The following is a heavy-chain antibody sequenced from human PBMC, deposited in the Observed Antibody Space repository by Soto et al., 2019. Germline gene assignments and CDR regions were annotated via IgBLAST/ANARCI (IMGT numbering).Heavy chain of an antibody. V-gene: IGHV1-18*01. CDR3: AKTLGYGDYVHWYFDL. D-gene: IGHD4-17*01. J-gene: IGHJ2*01. Sequence: ASVKVCCKASGYTFTSYVISWVRQAPGQGLEWMGWISAYNGNTNYAQKLQGRVTMTTDTSTSTAYMELRSLRSDDTAVYYCAKTLGYGDYVHWYFDLWGRGTLVTVS. CDR1: GYTFTSYV. CDR2: ISAYNGNT.